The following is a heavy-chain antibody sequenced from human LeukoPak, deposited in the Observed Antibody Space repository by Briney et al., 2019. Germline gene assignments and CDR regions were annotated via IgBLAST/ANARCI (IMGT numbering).Heavy chain of an antibody. CDR3: ARAADYYDSSGYSH. CDR1: GGSISSSSYY. V-gene: IGHV4-39*01. D-gene: IGHD3-22*01. Sequence: PSETLSLTCTVSGGSISSSSYYWGWIRQPPGKGLEWIGSIYYSGSTYYNPSLKSRVTISVDTSKNQFSLKLSSVTAADTAVYYCARAADYYDSSGYSHWGQGTLVTVSS. CDR2: IYYSGST. J-gene: IGHJ4*02.